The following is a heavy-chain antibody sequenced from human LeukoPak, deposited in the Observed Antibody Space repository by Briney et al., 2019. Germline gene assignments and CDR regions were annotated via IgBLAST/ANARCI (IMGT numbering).Heavy chain of an antibody. CDR2: ISSSGAKT. Sequence: PGGSLRLSCAASGFTFSSYSMNWVRQAPGKGLQWVSSISSSGAKTYYADSVKGRVTISRDNARNSLYLQMDNLRAEDTGVYYCARDFYDGFALDYWGQGTLVTVSS. D-gene: IGHD2/OR15-2a*01. CDR3: ARDFYDGFALDY. CDR1: GFTFSSYS. J-gene: IGHJ4*02. V-gene: IGHV3-21*03.